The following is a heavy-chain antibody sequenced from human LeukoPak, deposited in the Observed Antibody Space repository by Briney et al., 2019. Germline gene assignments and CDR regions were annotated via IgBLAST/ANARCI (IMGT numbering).Heavy chain of an antibody. Sequence: SETLSLTCTVSGGSISSSSYYWSWIRQPPGKGLEWIGEINHSGSTNYNPSLKSRVTISVDTSKNQFSLKLSSVTAADTAVYYCARDGDYGGNPTWGQGTLVTVSS. V-gene: IGHV4-39*07. D-gene: IGHD4-23*01. J-gene: IGHJ5*02. CDR1: GGSISSSSYY. CDR2: INHSGST. CDR3: ARDGDYGGNPT.